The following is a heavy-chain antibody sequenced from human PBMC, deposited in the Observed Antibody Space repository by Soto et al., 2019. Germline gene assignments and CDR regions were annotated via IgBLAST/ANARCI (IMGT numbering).Heavy chain of an antibody. D-gene: IGHD3-3*01. Sequence: SETLSLTCTVSGGSISSSSYYWGWIRQPPGKGLEWIGSIYYSGSTYYNPSLKSRVTISVDTSKNQFSLKLSSVTAADTAVYYCARDRRITIFGVVSSGMDVRGQGTTVTVSS. J-gene: IGHJ6*02. CDR3: ARDRRITIFGVVSSGMDV. CDR1: GGSISSSSYY. V-gene: IGHV4-39*02. CDR2: IYYSGST.